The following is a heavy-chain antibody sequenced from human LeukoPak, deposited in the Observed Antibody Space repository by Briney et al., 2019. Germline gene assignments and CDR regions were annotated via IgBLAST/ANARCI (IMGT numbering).Heavy chain of an antibody. CDR1: GGSISSYY. CDR3: ARAYYGSGSRVDYSATFDP. Sequence: SQTLSLTCTVSGGSISSYYWGWIRQPPGKGLEWIGSIYYSGSTYYNPSLKSRVTISVDTSKNQFSLKLSSVTAADTAVYYCARAYYGSGSRVDYSATFDPWGQGTLVTVSS. CDR2: IYYSGST. D-gene: IGHD3-10*01. V-gene: IGHV4-39*01. J-gene: IGHJ5*02.